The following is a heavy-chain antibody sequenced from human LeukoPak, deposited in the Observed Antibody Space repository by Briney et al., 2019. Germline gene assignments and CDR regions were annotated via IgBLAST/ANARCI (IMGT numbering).Heavy chain of an antibody. D-gene: IGHD2-2*01. J-gene: IGHJ5*02. V-gene: IGHV4-34*01. Sequence: SETLSLTCAVYGGSFSGYYWSWIRQPPGKGLEWIGEINHSGSTNYNPSLKSRVTISVDTSKNQFSLKLSSVTAADTAVYHCARNVGYCSSTSCPSSWGQGTLVTVSS. CDR2: INHSGST. CDR3: ARNVGYCSSTSCPSS. CDR1: GGSFSGYY.